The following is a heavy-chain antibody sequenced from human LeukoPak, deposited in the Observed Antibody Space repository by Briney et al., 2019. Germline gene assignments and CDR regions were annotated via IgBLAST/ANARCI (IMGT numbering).Heavy chain of an antibody. D-gene: IGHD6-19*01. Sequence: GGSLRLSCAASGFTFTSYAMSWVRQAPGKGLEWVAVIWYDGSNKYYADSVKGRFTISRDNSKNTLYLQMNSLRAEDTAVYYCARDVSGWEVFDYWGQGTLVTVSS. CDR2: IWYDGSNK. CDR1: GFTFTSYA. V-gene: IGHV3-30*04. CDR3: ARDVSGWEVFDY. J-gene: IGHJ4*02.